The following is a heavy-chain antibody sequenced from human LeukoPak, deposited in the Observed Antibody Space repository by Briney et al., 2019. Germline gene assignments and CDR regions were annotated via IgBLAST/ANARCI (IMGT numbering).Heavy chain of an antibody. CDR3: ARRKNTRGAFDI. CDR2: IVGGGGSQ. CDR1: GFAFSNYA. Sequence: PGGSLRLSCAASGFAFSNYATNWVRHGPGKGLEWVSGIVGGGGSQYYADSVMGRFTISRDNSKNTLYLQMNSLRAEDTAVYYCARRKNTRGAFDIWGQGTMVTVSS. V-gene: IGHV3-23*01. D-gene: IGHD1-14*01. J-gene: IGHJ3*02.